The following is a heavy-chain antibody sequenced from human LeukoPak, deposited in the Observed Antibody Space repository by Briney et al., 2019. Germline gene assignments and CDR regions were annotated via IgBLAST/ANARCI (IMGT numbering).Heavy chain of an antibody. Sequence: PSETLSLTCTVSGGSISSGGYYWSWIRQPPGKGLEWIGYIYHSGSTYYNPSLKSRVTISVDRSKNQFSLKLSSVTAADTAVYYCARSGEIMKSYAFDIWGQGTMVTVSS. CDR2: IYHSGST. CDR1: GGSISSGGYY. J-gene: IGHJ3*02. CDR3: ARSGEIMKSYAFDI. V-gene: IGHV4-30-2*01. D-gene: IGHD3-16*01.